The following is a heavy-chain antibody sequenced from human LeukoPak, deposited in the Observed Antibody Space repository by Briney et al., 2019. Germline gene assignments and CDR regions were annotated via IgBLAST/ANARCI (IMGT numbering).Heavy chain of an antibody. CDR2: INWNGGST. CDR3: ARDYYGSGSYYNPAY. J-gene: IGHJ4*02. Sequence: GGSLRLSCAASGFTFSSYGMHWVRQAPGKGLEWVSGINWNGGSTGYADSVKGRFTISRDNAKNSLYLQMNSLRAEDTALYYCARDYYGSGSYYNPAYWGQGTLVTVSS. D-gene: IGHD3-10*01. V-gene: IGHV3-20*04. CDR1: GFTFSSYG.